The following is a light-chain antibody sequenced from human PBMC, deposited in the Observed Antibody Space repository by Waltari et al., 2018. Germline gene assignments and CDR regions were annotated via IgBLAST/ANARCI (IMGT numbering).Light chain of an antibody. Sequence: DIQMTQSPSSLSASVGDRVIITCRASQGISTHLAWYQKKPGKVPRLLIFGTSTLQSGVPSRFSGSGFGTEFTLIISSLQTEDVASYYCQNYDRAPWTFGQGTQVEIK. CDR1: QGISTH. CDR2: GTS. J-gene: IGKJ1*01. CDR3: QNYDRAPWT. V-gene: IGKV1-27*01.